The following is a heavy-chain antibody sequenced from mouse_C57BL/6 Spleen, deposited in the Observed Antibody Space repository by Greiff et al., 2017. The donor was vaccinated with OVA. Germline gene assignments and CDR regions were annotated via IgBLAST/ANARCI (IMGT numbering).Heavy chain of an antibody. CDR2: INPYNGGT. Sequence: EVQRVESGPVLVKPGASVKMSCKASGYTFTDYYMNWVKQSHGKSLEWIGVINPYNGGTSYNQKFKGKATLTVDKSSSTAYMELNSLTSEDSAVYYCARGKWDGYYGDAMDYWGQGTSVTVSS. CDR3: ARGKWDGYYGDAMDY. D-gene: IGHD2-3*01. V-gene: IGHV1-19*01. J-gene: IGHJ4*01. CDR1: GYTFTDYY.